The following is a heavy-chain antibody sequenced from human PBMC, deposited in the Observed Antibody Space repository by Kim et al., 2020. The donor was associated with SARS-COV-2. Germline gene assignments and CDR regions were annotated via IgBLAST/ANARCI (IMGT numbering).Heavy chain of an antibody. CDR1: GFTFSSYA. CDR3: ASEGAATMVRGVITFDY. J-gene: IGHJ4*02. Sequence: GGSLRLSCAASGFTFSSYAMSWVRQAPGKGLEWVSAISGSGGSTYYPDSVKGRFTISRDNSKNTLYLQMNSLRAEDTAVYYCASEGAATMVRGVITFDYWGQGTLVTVSS. D-gene: IGHD3-10*01. CDR2: ISGSGGST. V-gene: IGHV3-23*01.